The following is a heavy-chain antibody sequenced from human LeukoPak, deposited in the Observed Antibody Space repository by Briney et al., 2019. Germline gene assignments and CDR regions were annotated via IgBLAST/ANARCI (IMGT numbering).Heavy chain of an antibody. CDR2: IVDTGDGT. CDR1: GFTFSSYA. V-gene: IGHV3-23*01. Sequence: KAGGSLRLSCAASGFTFSSYAMSWVHQAPGKGLEWVSTIVDTGDGTFYADSVRGRSTISRDSSKNTLYLQMNSLRADDTAVYYCARDTDGLDYWGQGTLVTVSS. CDR3: ARDTDGLDY. D-gene: IGHD2-8*02. J-gene: IGHJ4*02.